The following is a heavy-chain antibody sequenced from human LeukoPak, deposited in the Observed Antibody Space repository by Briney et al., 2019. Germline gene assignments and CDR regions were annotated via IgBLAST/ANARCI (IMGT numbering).Heavy chain of an antibody. D-gene: IGHD2-2*01. CDR3: ASGYCSSTSCANYYYYYGMDV. CDR2: IYYSGST. J-gene: IGHJ6*02. Sequence: SETLSLTCTVSGGSISSSSYYWGWLRQPPGKGLEWIGSIYYSGSTYYNPSLKSRVTISVDTSKNQFSLKLSSVTAADTAVYYCASGYCSSTSCANYYYYYGMDVWGQGTTVTVSS. CDR1: GGSISSSSYY. V-gene: IGHV4-39*07.